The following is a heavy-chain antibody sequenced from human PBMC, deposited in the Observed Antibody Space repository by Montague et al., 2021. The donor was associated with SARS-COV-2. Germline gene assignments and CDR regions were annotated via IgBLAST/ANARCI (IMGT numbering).Heavy chain of an antibody. Sequence: SLRLSCAASGFDFSNYWMNWVRQAPGEGLVWVSHINRDGSYTNHEESXKGRLTISRDNAKNTLHLQMNSLRVEDTAVYFCARRGHNSGYDLLDFDYWGQGTLVTVSS. V-gene: IGHV3-74*01. J-gene: IGHJ4*02. CDR3: ARRGHNSGYDLLDFDY. D-gene: IGHD5-12*01. CDR2: INRDGSYT. CDR1: GFDFSNYW.